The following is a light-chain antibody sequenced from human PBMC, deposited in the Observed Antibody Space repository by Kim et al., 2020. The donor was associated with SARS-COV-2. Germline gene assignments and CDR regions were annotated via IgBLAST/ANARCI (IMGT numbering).Light chain of an antibody. CDR2: GAS. V-gene: IGKV3-20*01. CDR1: QSVSSSY. J-gene: IGKJ5*01. CDR3: QQYDS. Sequence: TLSVSPGERATLSCRASQSVSSSYLAWYQQKPGQAPRLVIYGASGRATGIPDRFSGSGSGTDFTLTITRLEPEDFAVYYCQQYDSFGQGTRLEIK.